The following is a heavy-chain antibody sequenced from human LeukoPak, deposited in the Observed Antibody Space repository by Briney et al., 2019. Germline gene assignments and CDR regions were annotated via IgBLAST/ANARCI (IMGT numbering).Heavy chain of an antibody. CDR2: ISGDGSST. V-gene: IGHV3-74*03. CDR1: GFIFSSYW. J-gene: IGHJ4*02. CDR3: VRDRETTVTTLDF. Sequence: GGSLRLSSAASGFIFSSYWMHWVRQVPGKRLVWVSRISGDGSSTTYADSVKGRFTISRDNAKHTLYLQMSSLRAEDTAVYYCVRDRETTVTTLDFWGQGTVVTVSP. D-gene: IGHD4-11*01.